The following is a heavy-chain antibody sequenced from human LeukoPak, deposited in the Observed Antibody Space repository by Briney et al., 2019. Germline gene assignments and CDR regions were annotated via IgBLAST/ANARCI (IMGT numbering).Heavy chain of an antibody. V-gene: IGHV3-21*03. CDR3: ARATDLWGVPAAAFDI. Sequence: PGGSLRLSCAASGFTFTSYSMNWVRQAPGKGLEWVASIRSSSSYIYYADSVKGRFTISRDNAKNSLYLQMNSLRVEDTDVYYCARATDLWGVPAAAFDIWGEGTMVTVSS. CDR2: IRSSSSYI. CDR1: GFTFTSYS. D-gene: IGHD2-2*01. J-gene: IGHJ3*02.